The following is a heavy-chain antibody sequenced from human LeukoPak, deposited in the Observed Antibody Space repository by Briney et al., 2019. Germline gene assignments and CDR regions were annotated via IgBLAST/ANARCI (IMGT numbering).Heavy chain of an antibody. CDR1: GDSISNNY. Sequence: SETLSLTCSVSGDSISNNYWSWMRQPPGKGLEWIGYIYFIGSTNYNPSLKSRVTMSVDTSKNQFSLTLSSVTAADTAVYYCARGRWDVWGKGTTVTVSS. CDR2: IYFIGST. CDR3: ARGRWDV. V-gene: IGHV4-59*01. D-gene: IGHD4-17*01. J-gene: IGHJ6*04.